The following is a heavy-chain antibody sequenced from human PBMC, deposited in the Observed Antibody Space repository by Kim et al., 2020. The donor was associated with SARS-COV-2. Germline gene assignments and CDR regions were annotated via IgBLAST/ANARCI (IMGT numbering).Heavy chain of an antibody. Sequence: SETLSLTCTVSGYSISSGYYWGWIRQPPGKGLEWIGSIYHSGSTYYNPSLKSRVTISVDTSKNQFSLKLSSVTAADTAVYYCARDHYDSSDYWGQGTLVTVSS. CDR1: GYSISSGYY. CDR3: ARDHYDSSDY. V-gene: IGHV4-38-2*02. J-gene: IGHJ4*02. D-gene: IGHD3-22*01. CDR2: IYHSGST.